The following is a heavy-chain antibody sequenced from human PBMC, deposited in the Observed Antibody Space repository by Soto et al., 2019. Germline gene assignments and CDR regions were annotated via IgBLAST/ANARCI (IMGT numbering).Heavy chain of an antibody. J-gene: IGHJ6*02. D-gene: IGHD3-3*01. V-gene: IGHV3-49*03. Sequence: GGSLRLSCTASGFTFGDYSMSWFRQAPGKGLEWLAFIRSKAYGGTTEYAASVKGRFTISRDDSKSIAYLQMNSLKTEDTAVYYCTRFGFRRIFRFVGPADVSGQWTTVTVCS. CDR1: GFTFGDYS. CDR2: IRSKAYGGTT. CDR3: TRFGFRRIFRFVGPADV.